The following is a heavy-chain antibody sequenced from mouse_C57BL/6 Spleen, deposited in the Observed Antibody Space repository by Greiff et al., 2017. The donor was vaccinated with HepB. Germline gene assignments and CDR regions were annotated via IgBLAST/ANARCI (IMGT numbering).Heavy chain of an antibody. J-gene: IGHJ3*01. CDR3: ASRNWAWFAY. D-gene: IGHD4-1*01. Sequence: VKLQQSGPELVKPGASVKISCKASGYAFSSSWMNWVKQRPGKGLEWIGRIYPGDGDTNYNGKFKGKATLTEDKSSSTAYMQLSSLTSEDSAVYFCASRNWAWFAYWGQGTLVTVSA. CDR2: IYPGDGDT. CDR1: GYAFSSSW. V-gene: IGHV1-82*01.